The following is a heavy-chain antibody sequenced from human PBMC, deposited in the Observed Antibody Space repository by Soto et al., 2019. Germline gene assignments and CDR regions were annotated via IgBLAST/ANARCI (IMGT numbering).Heavy chain of an antibody. D-gene: IGHD5-18*01. V-gene: IGHV2-5*02. Sequence: ESGPTLVNPTQTLTLTCIFSGFSLNTYGVGVGWIRQPPGKALEWLGIMYGDDDKRYSPSLKSRLTITKDTSKNQVVLTMTNMDPLDTATYYCAHRGYSYGYGYWGQGTLVTVSS. CDR2: MYGDDDK. CDR1: GFSLNTYGVG. CDR3: AHRGYSYGYGY. J-gene: IGHJ4*02.